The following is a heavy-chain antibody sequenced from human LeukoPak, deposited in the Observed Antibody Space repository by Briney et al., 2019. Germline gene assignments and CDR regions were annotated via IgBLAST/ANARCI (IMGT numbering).Heavy chain of an antibody. D-gene: IGHD4-17*01. J-gene: IGHJ4*02. CDR1: GFTFSSYS. CDR3: ARAILFDYGDYLPPYYFDY. CDR2: ISSSSSYI. Sequence: PGGSLRLSCAASGFTFSSYSMNWVRQAPGKGLEWVSSISSSSSYIYYADSVKGRFTISRDNAKNSLYLQMNSLRAEDTAVYYCARAILFDYGDYLPPYYFDYWGQGTLVTVSS. V-gene: IGHV3-21*01.